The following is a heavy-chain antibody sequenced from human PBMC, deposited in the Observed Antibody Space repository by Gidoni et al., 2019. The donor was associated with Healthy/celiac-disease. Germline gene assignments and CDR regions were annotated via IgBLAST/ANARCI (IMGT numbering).Heavy chain of an antibody. V-gene: IGHV4-31*03. D-gene: IGHD3-16*01. Sequence: QVQLQESGPGLVKPSQTLSLTCPVSGGSISSGGYYWSWIRQHPGKGLEWIGYIYYSGSTYYNPSLKSRVTISVDTSKNQFSLKLSSVTAADTAVYYCAGGARDHQSFDYWGQGTLVTVSS. CDR2: IYYSGST. CDR3: AGGARDHQSFDY. J-gene: IGHJ4*02. CDR1: GGSISSGGYY.